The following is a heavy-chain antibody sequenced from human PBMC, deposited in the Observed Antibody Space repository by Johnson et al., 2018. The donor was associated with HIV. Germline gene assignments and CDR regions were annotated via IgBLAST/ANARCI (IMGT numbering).Heavy chain of an antibody. CDR3: ARSGNRQWLVRGAFDI. CDR1: GFTFSSYA. Sequence: VQLVESGGGVVQPGRSLRLSCAASGFTFSSYAMHWVRQAPGKGLEWVSVIYSGGSTYYADSVKGRFTISRDNSKNTLYLQMNSLRAEDTAVYYCARSGNRQWLVRGAFDIWGQGTMVTVSS. CDR2: IYSGGST. J-gene: IGHJ3*02. V-gene: IGHV3-66*01. D-gene: IGHD6-19*01.